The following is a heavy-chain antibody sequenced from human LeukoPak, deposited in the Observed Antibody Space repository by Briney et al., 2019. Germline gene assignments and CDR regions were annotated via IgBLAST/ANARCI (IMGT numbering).Heavy chain of an antibody. Sequence: ASVKVSCKASGYTFTGYYMHWVRQAPGQGLEWMGRINPNSGGTNYAQKFQGRVTMTRDTSISTAYMELSRLRSDDTAVYYCARDLLAAAGTAVDYWGQGTLVTVSS. D-gene: IGHD6-13*01. CDR1: GYTFTGYY. J-gene: IGHJ4*02. V-gene: IGHV1-2*06. CDR2: INPNSGGT. CDR3: ARDLLAAAGTAVDY.